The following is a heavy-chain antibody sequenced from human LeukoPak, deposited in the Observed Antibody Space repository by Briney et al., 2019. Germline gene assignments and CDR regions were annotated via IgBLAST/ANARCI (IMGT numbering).Heavy chain of an antibody. D-gene: IGHD6-19*01. CDR1: GGSIRSYY. Sequence: SETLSLTCTVSGGSIRSYYWSWIRHPAGKGLGWIGRIYTSGSTDYNPSLKSRVTMSVDTSKNQFSLKLSSVTAADTAVYYCASSSGWYTQFDYWGQGPLVTVSS. V-gene: IGHV4-4*07. J-gene: IGHJ4*02. CDR2: IYTSGST. CDR3: ASSSGWYTQFDY.